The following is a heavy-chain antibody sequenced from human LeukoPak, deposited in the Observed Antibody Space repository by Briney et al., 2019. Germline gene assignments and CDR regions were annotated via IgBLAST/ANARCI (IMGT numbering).Heavy chain of an antibody. J-gene: IGHJ5*02. V-gene: IGHV4-34*01. CDR3: ARGADSSWYNWFDP. Sequence: SETLSLTCAVYGGSFSGYYWSWIRQPPGKGLEWIGEINHSGSTNYNPSLKSRVTISVDTSKNQFSLKLSSVTAADTAVYYCARGADSSWYNWFDPWGQGTLVTVSS. CDR1: GGSFSGYY. D-gene: IGHD6-13*01. CDR2: INHSGST.